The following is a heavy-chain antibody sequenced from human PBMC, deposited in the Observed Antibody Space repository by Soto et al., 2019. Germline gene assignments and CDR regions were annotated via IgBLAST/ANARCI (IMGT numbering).Heavy chain of an antibody. CDR3: ARGQDSLLWFGGSNYGMDV. V-gene: IGHV1-69*13. CDR2: IIPIFGTA. D-gene: IGHD3-10*01. J-gene: IGHJ6*02. Sequence: GASVKVSCKASGGTFSSYAISWVRQAPGQGLEWMGGIIPIFGTANYAQKFQGRVTITADESTSTAYMELSSLRSEDTAVYYCARGQDSLLWFGGSNYGMDVWGQGTTVTVSS. CDR1: GGTFSSYA.